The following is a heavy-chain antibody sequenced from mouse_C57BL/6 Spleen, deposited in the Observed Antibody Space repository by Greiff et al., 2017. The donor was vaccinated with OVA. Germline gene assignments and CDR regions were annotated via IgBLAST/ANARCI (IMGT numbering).Heavy chain of an antibody. Sequence: QVQLQQSGPGLVQPSQSLSITCTVSGFSLTSYGVHWVRQSPGQGLEWLGVIWSGGSTDYNAPFISNLTICKDNSKSQVFFKMNSLQADDTAIYYCARNHYGRVLYYAMDYWGQGTSVTVSS. J-gene: IGHJ4*01. CDR3: ARNHYGRVLYYAMDY. CDR2: IWSGGST. CDR1: GFSLTSYG. D-gene: IGHD1-1*01. V-gene: IGHV2-2*01.